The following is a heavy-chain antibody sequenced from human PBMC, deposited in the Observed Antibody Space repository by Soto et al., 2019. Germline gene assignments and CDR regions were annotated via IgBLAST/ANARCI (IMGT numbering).Heavy chain of an antibody. J-gene: IGHJ5*02. CDR3: ARETYGDYVGYFDP. V-gene: IGHV4-34*01. CDR2: INHSGST. CDR1: GGSFSGYS. D-gene: IGHD4-17*01. Sequence: SETLSLTCAVYGGSFSGYSWTWIRQSPGKGLEWIGQINHSGSTTYNPSLKSRVTISLATSKNQFSLELSSVTAADTAVYYCARETYGDYVGYFDPWGQGIQVTVSS.